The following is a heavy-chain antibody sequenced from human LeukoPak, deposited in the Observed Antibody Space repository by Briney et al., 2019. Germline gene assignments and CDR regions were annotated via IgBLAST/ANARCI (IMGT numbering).Heavy chain of an antibody. CDR1: GFTFSSYA. CDR3: ATSPTFDP. Sequence: GGSLRLSCAASGFTFSSYAMSWVRQAPGKGLEWVSAISGSGDNTYYADSVKGRFTISRDNSKNTLYLQMNDLRAEDTAVYYCATSPTFDPWGQGTLVTVSS. V-gene: IGHV3-23*01. J-gene: IGHJ5*02. CDR2: ISGSGDNT.